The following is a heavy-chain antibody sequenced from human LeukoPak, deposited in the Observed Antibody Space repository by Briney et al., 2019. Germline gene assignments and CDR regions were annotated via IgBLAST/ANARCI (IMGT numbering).Heavy chain of an antibody. V-gene: IGHV3-33*06. CDR2: IWYDGSNK. CDR3: AKDPTMIVVQGWFDP. D-gene: IGHD3-22*01. CDR1: GFTFSSYA. Sequence: GGSLRLSCAASGFTFSSYAMSWVRQAPGKGLEWVAVIWYDGSNKYYADSVKGRFTISRDNSKNTLYLQMNSLRAEDTAVYYCAKDPTMIVVQGWFDPWGQGTLVTVSS. J-gene: IGHJ5*02.